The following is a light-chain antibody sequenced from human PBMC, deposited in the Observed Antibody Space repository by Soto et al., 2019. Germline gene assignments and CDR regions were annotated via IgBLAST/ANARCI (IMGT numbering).Light chain of an antibody. Sequence: EILLTQSPGTLSSSPGDRVTLSCRASQSVSSSWLAWYQQKLGQAPKLLIYGASSRATGIPDRFSGSRSGTDFTLTISRLEPEDFAVYYCQQYDSSPGTFGQGTKVDIK. CDR3: QQYDSSPGT. V-gene: IGKV3-20*01. J-gene: IGKJ1*01. CDR1: QSVSSSW. CDR2: GAS.